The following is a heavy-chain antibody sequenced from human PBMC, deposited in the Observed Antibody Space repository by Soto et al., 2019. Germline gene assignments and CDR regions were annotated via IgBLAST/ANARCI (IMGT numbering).Heavy chain of an antibody. CDR1: GFTFSSYS. Sequence: GGSLRLSCAASGFTFSSYSMNWVRQAPGKGLEWVSSISSSSSYIYYADSVKGRFTISRDNAKNSLYLQMNSLRAEDTAVYYCARGGTQYQDYCDYWGQGTLVTDSS. CDR2: ISSSSSYI. CDR3: ARGGTQYQDYCDY. J-gene: IGHJ4*02. V-gene: IGHV3-21*01.